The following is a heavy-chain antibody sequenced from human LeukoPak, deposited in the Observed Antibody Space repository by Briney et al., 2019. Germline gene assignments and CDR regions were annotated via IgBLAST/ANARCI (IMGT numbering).Heavy chain of an antibody. CDR2: ISSSGSTI. D-gene: IGHD2-2*02. V-gene: IGHV3-48*03. Sequence: GGSLRLSCAASGFNFSCYEMNWLGEAPGKRLHRFSYISSSGSTIYYADSVKGRFTISRDNAKNSLYLQMNSLRAEDTAVYYCARDHCSSTSCYTDYWGQGTLVTVSS. J-gene: IGHJ4*02. CDR3: ARDHCSSTSCYTDY. CDR1: GFNFSCYE.